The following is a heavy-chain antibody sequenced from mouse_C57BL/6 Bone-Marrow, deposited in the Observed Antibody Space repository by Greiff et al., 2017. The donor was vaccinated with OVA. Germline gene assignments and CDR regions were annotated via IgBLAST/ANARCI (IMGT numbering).Heavy chain of an antibody. D-gene: IGHD1-1*01. V-gene: IGHV3-6*01. CDR2: ISYDGSN. Sequence: EVQLQQSGPGLVKPSQSLSLTCSVTGYSITSGYYWNWIRQFPGNKLEWMGYISYDGSNNYNPSLKNRISITRDTSKNQFFLKLNSVTTEDTATYYCARGTTVVDLWYFDVWGTGTTVTVSS. CDR3: ARGTTVVDLWYFDV. J-gene: IGHJ1*03. CDR1: GYSITSGYY.